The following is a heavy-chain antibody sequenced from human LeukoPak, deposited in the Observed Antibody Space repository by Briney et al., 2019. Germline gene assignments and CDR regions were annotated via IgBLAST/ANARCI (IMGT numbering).Heavy chain of an antibody. Sequence: PGRSLRLSCAASGFTFRSYGMQWVRQAPGKGLECVTIIWYGGSNKYYSDSVKGRFTISRDNSKNTLYLQMNSLRAEDTAVYYCARGTGYWGQGTLVTVSS. J-gene: IGHJ4*02. CDR3: ARGTGY. CDR1: GFTFRSYG. CDR2: IWYGGSNK. V-gene: IGHV3-33*01.